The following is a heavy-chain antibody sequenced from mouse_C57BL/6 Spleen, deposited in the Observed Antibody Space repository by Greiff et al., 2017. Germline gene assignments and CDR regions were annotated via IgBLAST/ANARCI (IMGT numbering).Heavy chain of an antibody. CDR2: IDPSYSYT. Sequence: QVQLQQPGAELVKPGASVKLSCKASGYTFTSYWMQWVKQRPGQGLEWIGEIDPSYSYTNYNPKFKGKATLTVDTSSSTAYMQLISLTSEDSAVYYCARRTTVPTYYFDYWGQGTTLTVSS. CDR3: ARRTTVPTYYFDY. CDR1: GYTFTSYW. J-gene: IGHJ2*01. D-gene: IGHD2-13*01. V-gene: IGHV1-50*01.